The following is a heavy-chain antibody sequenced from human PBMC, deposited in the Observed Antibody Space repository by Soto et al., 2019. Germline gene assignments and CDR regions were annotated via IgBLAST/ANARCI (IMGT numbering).Heavy chain of an antibody. V-gene: IGHV4-34*01. Sequence: ETLSLTCAVFGGSFSGYYWSWFRQPPGKGLEWIGEINHSGSTNYNPSLKSRVTITVDTSTSQFSLKMSSVTAAYTAVYYCSRRKRAAAGTPWGVWGQGTLVTVSS. D-gene: IGHD6-13*01. J-gene: IGHJ4*02. CDR1: GGSFSGYY. CDR2: INHSGST. CDR3: SRRKRAAAGTPWGV.